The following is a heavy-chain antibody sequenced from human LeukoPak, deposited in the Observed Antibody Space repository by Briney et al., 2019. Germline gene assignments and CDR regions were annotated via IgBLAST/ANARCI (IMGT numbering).Heavy chain of an antibody. Sequence: GGSLRLSCVGSGFIFGSYWMNWARQAPGKGLEWVASINHNGNVNYYVDSVKGRFTISRDNAKNSLYLQMSNLRAEDTAVYFCARGGGLDVWGQGATVTVSS. J-gene: IGHJ6*02. D-gene: IGHD3-16*01. CDR2: INHNGNVN. CDR3: ARGGGLDV. V-gene: IGHV3-7*03. CDR1: GFIFGSYW.